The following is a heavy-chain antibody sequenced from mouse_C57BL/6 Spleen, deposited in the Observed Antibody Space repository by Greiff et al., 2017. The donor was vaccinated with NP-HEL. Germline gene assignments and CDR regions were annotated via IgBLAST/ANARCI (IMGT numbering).Heavy chain of an antibody. CDR1: GFTFSNYW. V-gene: IGHV6-3*01. CDR3: TGGPLYFDY. J-gene: IGHJ2*01. CDR2: IRLKSDNYAT. Sequence: DVQLVESGGGLVQPGGSMKLSCVASGFTFSNYWMNWVRQSPEKGLEWVAQIRLKSDNYATHYAESVKGRFTISRDDSKSSVYLQMNNLRAEDTGIYYCTGGPLYFDYWGQGTTLTVSS.